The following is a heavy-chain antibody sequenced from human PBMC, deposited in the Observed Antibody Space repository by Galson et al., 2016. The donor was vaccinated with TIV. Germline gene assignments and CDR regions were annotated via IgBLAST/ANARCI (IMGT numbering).Heavy chain of an antibody. CDR3: ARYYYDRGGYSYESRDFFDY. Sequence: LRLSCAASGFTFDDFGMSWVRQVPGKGLEWVSGINWNGNRTGYADSVEGRFTISRDNAKNSLYLQMNSLRAEDTALYYCARYYYDRGGYSYESRDFFDYWGQGTLVTVSS. V-gene: IGHV3-20*04. CDR2: INWNGNRT. J-gene: IGHJ4*02. CDR1: GFTFDDFG. D-gene: IGHD3-22*01.